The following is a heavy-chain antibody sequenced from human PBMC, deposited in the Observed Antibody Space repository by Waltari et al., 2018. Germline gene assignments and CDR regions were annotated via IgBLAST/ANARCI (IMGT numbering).Heavy chain of an antibody. CDR3: ARVGSRTMVRGVPGAFDI. D-gene: IGHD3-10*01. V-gene: IGHV3-48*03. J-gene: IGHJ3*02. Sequence: EVQLVESGGGLVQPGGSLRLSCAASGFTFSSYEMNWVRQAPGKGLEWVSYISSRGSTIYYADSVKGRFTISRDNAKNSLYLQMNSLRAEDTAVYYCARVGSRTMVRGVPGAFDIWGQGTMVTVSS. CDR2: ISSRGSTI. CDR1: GFTFSSYE.